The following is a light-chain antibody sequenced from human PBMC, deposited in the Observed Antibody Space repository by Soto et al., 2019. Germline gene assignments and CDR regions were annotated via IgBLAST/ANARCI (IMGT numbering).Light chain of an antibody. CDR1: QTVSSNF. V-gene: IGKV3-20*01. Sequence: EIVMTQSPATLSVSPGDRATLSCRASQTVSSNFLAWYQEKPGQGPRLLIYGASTRATGIPDRFSGSGSGTDFTLTISRLDPEDFAVYYCRQYGRSLGFAVGGGTKVDIK. J-gene: IGKJ4*01. CDR3: RQYGRSLGFA. CDR2: GAS.